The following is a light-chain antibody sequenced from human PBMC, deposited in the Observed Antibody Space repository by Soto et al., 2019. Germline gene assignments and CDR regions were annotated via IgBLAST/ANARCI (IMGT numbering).Light chain of an antibody. V-gene: IGLV1-40*01. CDR3: QSYDSSLRV. CDR2: GNS. CDR1: SSNIGAGYD. J-gene: IGLJ2*01. Sequence: QAVVTQPPSVSGAPGQRVTISCTGSSSNIGAGYDVHWYQQLPGTAPKLLIYGNSNRPSGVPDRFSGSKSGTSASLAITGLQAEVEADYYCQSYDSSLRVFGGGTKLTVL.